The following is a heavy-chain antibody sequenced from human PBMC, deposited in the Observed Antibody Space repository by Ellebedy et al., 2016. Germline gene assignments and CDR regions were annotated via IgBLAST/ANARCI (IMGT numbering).Heavy chain of an antibody. Sequence: ASVKVSCXASGYTFTSSGITWVRQAPGQGLEWMGWISTSNGDTNYAQKLQGRVTMTTDPSTSTAYMELRSLRPDDTAVYYCARGNHYYDSSGYHDWGQGTLVTVSS. V-gene: IGHV1-18*01. CDR2: ISTSNGDT. J-gene: IGHJ4*02. D-gene: IGHD3-22*01. CDR1: GYTFTSSG. CDR3: ARGNHYYDSSGYHD.